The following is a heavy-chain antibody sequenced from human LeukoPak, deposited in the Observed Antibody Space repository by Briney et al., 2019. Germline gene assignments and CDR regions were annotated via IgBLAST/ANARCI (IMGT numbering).Heavy chain of an antibody. V-gene: IGHV3-66*01. CDR3: ASNI. Sequence: GGSLRLSCAASGFTFSSYAMSWVRQAPGNGLEWVSVIYSGGSTYYSDAVKGRFTISRPDSKNTLHLQMNRLRAEEKAVYYCASNIWGTGTMVTVSS. CDR1: GFTFSSYA. J-gene: IGHJ3*02. CDR2: IYSGGST.